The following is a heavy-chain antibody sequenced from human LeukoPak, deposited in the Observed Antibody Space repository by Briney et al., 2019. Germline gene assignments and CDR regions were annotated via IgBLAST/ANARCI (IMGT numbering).Heavy chain of an antibody. CDR2: INTNTGNP. D-gene: IGHD6-19*01. Sequence: GASVKVSCKASGYTFTSYAMNWVRQAPGQGLEWMGWINTNTGNPTYAQGFTGRFVFSLDTSVSTAYLQISSLKAEDTAVYYCARDATGIVVAGILNWGQGTLVTVSS. CDR1: GYTFTSYA. V-gene: IGHV7-4-1*02. J-gene: IGHJ4*02. CDR3: ARDATGIVVAGILN.